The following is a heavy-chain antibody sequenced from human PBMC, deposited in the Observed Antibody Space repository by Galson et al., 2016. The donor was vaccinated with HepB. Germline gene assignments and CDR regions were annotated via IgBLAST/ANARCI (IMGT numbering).Heavy chain of an antibody. CDR1: GYTFTSHA. CDR3: ARDRKTDYDFWSGTDV. Sequence: SVKVSCKASGYTFTSHAMHWVRQAPGQRLEWMGWINAGNGITKYSQKFQGRVTITRDTSASTAYMELSSLRSEDTALYYCARDRKTDYDFWSGTDVWGKGTTVTVSS. J-gene: IGHJ6*04. D-gene: IGHD3-3*01. CDR2: INAGNGIT. V-gene: IGHV1-3*01.